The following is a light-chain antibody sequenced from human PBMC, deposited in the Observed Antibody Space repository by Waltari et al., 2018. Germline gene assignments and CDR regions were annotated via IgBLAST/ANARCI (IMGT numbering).Light chain of an antibody. J-gene: IGLJ3*02. CDR3: QAWDSSTVV. V-gene: IGLV3-1*01. Sequence: SYELTQPPSVSVSPGQTASITCPGADLGTKYACWYQQKPGQSPVLVIYQDNKRPSGIPERFSASNSGNTATLTISGTQAMDEADYYCQAWDSSTVVFGGGTKLTVL. CDR2: QDN. CDR1: DLGTKY.